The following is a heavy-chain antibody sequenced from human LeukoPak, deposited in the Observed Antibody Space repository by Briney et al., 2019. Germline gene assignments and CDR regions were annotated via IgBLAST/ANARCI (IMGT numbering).Heavy chain of an antibody. CDR2: ISNDGRNK. V-gene: IGHV3-30*03. CDR1: GFTFSSYG. D-gene: IGHD2-8*01. Sequence: GGSLRLSCAASGFTFSSYGMHWVRQAPGKGLEWVAVISNDGRNKIYADSVKGRFTISRDNSENTLFLQMNSVRTEDTAVYFCARDPMADFDYWGQGTLVTVSS. J-gene: IGHJ4*02. CDR3: ARDPMADFDY.